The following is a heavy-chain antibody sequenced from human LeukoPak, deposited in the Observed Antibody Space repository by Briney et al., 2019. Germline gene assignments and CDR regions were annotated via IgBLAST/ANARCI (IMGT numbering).Heavy chain of an antibody. J-gene: IGHJ5*02. CDR2: IYYSGST. CDR1: GGSISSGGYY. D-gene: IGHD4-11*01. Sequence: SETLSLTCTVSGGSISSGGYYWSWLRQHPGKGLEWIGYIYYSGSTYYNPSLKSRVTISVDTSKNQFSLKLSSVTAADTAVYYCARGPSNYGWFDPWGQGTLVTVSS. V-gene: IGHV4-31*03. CDR3: ARGPSNYGWFDP.